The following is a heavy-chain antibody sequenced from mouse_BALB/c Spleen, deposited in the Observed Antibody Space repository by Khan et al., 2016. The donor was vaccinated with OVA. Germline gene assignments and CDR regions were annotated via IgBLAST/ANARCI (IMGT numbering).Heavy chain of an antibody. CDR3: AREEALFHVDH. CDR2: IYPGTDLS. CDR1: GYIFTSYW. Sequence: HVQLKLSGAELVRPGASVKLSCKTSGYIFTSYWIHWAKQRSGQGLECIARIYPGTDLSYYNEKFKDKATLTADKSISTAYMQLSSLKSEDSDVYFYAREEALFHVDHWGQGTTLTVSS. V-gene: IGHV1-76*01. D-gene: IGHD3-2*02. J-gene: IGHJ2*01.